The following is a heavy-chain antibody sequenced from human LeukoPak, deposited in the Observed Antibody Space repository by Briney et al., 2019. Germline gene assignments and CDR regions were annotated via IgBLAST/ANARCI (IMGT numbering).Heavy chain of an antibody. V-gene: IGHV1-2*02. CDR2: INPNSGGT. CDR3: ARGRFLEWLLDY. Sequence: ASVKVSCKASGYTFTGYYMHRVRQAPGQGLEWMGWINPNSGGTNYAQKFQGRVTMTRDTSISTAYMELSRLRSDDTAVYYCARGRFLEWLLDYWGQGTLVTVSS. CDR1: GYTFTGYY. J-gene: IGHJ4*02. D-gene: IGHD3-3*01.